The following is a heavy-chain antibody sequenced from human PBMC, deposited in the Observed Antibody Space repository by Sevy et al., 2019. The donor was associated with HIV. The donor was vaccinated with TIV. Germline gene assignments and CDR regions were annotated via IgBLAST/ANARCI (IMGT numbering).Heavy chain of an antibody. Sequence: GGSLRLSCAASGFSFNNYAMHWVRQAPGKGLEWVAVISYDGTNKYFADSVTGRFTISRDNSKNTMYLQMNSLRSEDSANYYCAREQQFVVVIPSSLAYWGRGTLVTVSS. D-gene: IGHD2-2*01. CDR3: AREQQFVVVIPSSLAY. CDR1: GFSFNNYA. J-gene: IGHJ4*02. V-gene: IGHV3-30-3*01. CDR2: ISYDGTNK.